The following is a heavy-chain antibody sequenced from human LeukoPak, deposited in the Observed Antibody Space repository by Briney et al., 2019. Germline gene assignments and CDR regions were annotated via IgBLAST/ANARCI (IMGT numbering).Heavy chain of an antibody. CDR2: ISGSGVST. V-gene: IGHV3-23*01. CDR1: GFTFSNYA. J-gene: IGHJ6*02. CDR3: AKGLRGYYYYAMDV. Sequence: GGSLRLSCAASGFTFSNYAMTWVRQAPGKGLEWVSGISGSGVSTYYADSVEGRFTISRENSRNTLYLQMNSLRVEDTAVYYCAKGLRGYYYYAMDVWGQGTTVTVSS.